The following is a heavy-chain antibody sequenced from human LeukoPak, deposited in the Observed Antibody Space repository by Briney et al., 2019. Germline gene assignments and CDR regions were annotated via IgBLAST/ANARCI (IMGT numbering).Heavy chain of an antibody. J-gene: IGHJ3*02. V-gene: IGHV1-69*13. CDR3: ARDRYCSSTSCLDDAFDI. CDR2: IIPIFGTA. CDR1: GYTFTSYD. Sequence: GASVKVSCKASGYTFTSYDINWVRQAPGQGLEWMGGIIPIFGTANYAQKFQGRVTITADESTSTAYMELSSLRSEDTAVYYCARDRYCSSTSCLDDAFDIWGQGTMVTVSS. D-gene: IGHD2-2*01.